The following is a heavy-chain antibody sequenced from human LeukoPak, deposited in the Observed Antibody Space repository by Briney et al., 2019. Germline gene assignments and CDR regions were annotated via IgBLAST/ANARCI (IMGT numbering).Heavy chain of an antibody. CDR3: ARGVVRGVIGY. V-gene: IGHV3-53*01. Sequence: PGGSLRLSCAASGFTVISNYMSWVRQAPGKGLEWVSVIYRGGSTYYADSVKGRFTISRDNSKNTLYLQMNSLRAEDTAVYYCARGVVRGVIGYWGQGTLVTVSS. CDR2: IYRGGST. J-gene: IGHJ4*02. D-gene: IGHD3-10*01. CDR1: GFTVISNY.